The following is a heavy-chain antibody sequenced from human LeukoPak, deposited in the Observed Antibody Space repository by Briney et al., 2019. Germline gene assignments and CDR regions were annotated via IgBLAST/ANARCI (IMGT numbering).Heavy chain of an antibody. Sequence: GGSLRLSCAASGFTFSSYAMHWVRQAPGKGLEWVAVISYDGSNKYYADSVKGRFTISRDNSKNTLYLQMNSLRAEDTAVYYCARGPDIVVVPAAPRIVAAFTPADYWGQGTLVTVSS. CDR1: GFTFSSYA. D-gene: IGHD2-2*01. CDR2: ISYDGSNK. V-gene: IGHV3-30-3*01. J-gene: IGHJ4*02. CDR3: ARGPDIVVVPAAPRIVAAFTPADY.